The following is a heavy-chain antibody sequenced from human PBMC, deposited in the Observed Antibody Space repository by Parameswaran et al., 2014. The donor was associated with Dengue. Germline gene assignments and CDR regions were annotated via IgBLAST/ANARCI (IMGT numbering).Heavy chain of an antibody. V-gene: IGHV1-18*01. J-gene: IGHJ5*02. D-gene: IGHD2-2*01. Sequence: WVRQAPGQGLEWMGWISGYNGNTNYAQKLQGRVTMTTDTSTSTAYMELRSLRSDDTAVYYCARSRVVPPECWFDPWGQGTLVTVSS. CDR3: ARSRVVPPECWFDP. CDR2: ISGYNGNT.